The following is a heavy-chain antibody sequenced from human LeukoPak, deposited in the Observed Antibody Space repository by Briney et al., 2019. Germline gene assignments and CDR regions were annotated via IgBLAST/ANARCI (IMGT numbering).Heavy chain of an antibody. J-gene: IGHJ6*03. D-gene: IGHD3-10*01. CDR2: INQSGST. CDR1: DGSPSDYY. CDR3: ASAKYYYDSGTYYNPYYYSYYTDV. Sequence: SETLSLTCAVYDGSPSDYYWSWIRQPPGKGLEWIGEINQSGSTNYNSSLKSRVTISVDTSKNQFSLKLSSVTAADTAVYYCASAKYYYDSGTYYNPYYYSYYTDVWGEGTTVTVSS. V-gene: IGHV4-34*01.